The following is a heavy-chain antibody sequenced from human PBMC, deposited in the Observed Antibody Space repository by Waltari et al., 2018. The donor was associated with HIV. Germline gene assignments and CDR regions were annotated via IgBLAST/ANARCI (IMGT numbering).Heavy chain of an antibody. CDR2: IDYSGRT. D-gene: IGHD3-3*01. J-gene: IGHJ4*02. CDR3: ARGRTIFGVVIPIDY. Sequence: QLQLQESGPGLVKPSETLSLTCTVSGGSISSSSYYWCWIRQPPGKGLEWIGSIDYSGRTYYNPSLKSLGTISVDTSKNPFSLKLSSVTAADTAVYYCARGRTIFGVVIPIDYWGQGTLFTVSS. V-gene: IGHV4-39*01. CDR1: GGSISSSSYY.